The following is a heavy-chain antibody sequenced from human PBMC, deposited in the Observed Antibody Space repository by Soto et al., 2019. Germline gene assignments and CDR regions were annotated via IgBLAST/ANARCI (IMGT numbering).Heavy chain of an antibody. CDR1: GYSFISYW. CDR3: ARIIGYCRNNDCSWTFDI. Sequence: XESLNISCRTSGYSFISYWVAWVRQKPGKGLAGMGTFYPGDSTSTYSTSFQGQVTISVDKSISTAYLHLSSLKAADTAMYYCARIIGYCRNNDCSWTFDIWGQGQTVTVSS. J-gene: IGHJ3*02. D-gene: IGHD2-2*03. V-gene: IGHV5-51*01. CDR2: FYPGDSTS.